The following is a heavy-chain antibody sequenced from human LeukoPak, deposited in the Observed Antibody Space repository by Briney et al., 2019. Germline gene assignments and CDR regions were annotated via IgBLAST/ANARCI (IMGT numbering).Heavy chain of an antibody. V-gene: IGHV4-34*01. J-gene: IGHJ4*02. CDR1: GGSFSGYY. D-gene: IGHD3-10*01. Sequence: PSETLSLTCAVYGGSFSGYYWSWIRQPPGKGLEWIGEINHSGSTNYNPSLKSRVTISVDTSKNQFSLKLSSVTAADTAVYYCARGMVRGVPGPYFDYWGQGTLVTVSS. CDR3: ARGMVRGVPGPYFDY. CDR2: INHSGST.